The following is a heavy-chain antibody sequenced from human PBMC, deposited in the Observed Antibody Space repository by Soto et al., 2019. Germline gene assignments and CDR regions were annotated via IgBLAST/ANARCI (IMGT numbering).Heavy chain of an antibody. V-gene: IGHV4-4*07. CDR3: ARQVLPGIALFDP. CDR1: DDFISSYY. Sequence: SETLSLTCTVSDDFISSYYWNWIRQPAGKGLERIGRVSTNGATNYNPSLESRVTMSVDTSKNQFSLKLTSVTAADTAVYYCARQVLPGIALFDPWGQGTLVTVSS. D-gene: IGHD6-13*01. CDR2: VSTNGAT. J-gene: IGHJ5*02.